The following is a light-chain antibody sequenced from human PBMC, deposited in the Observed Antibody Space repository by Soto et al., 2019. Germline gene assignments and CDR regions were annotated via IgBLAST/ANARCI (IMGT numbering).Light chain of an antibody. CDR3: QSGIT. V-gene: IGKV3-20*01. CDR1: QSVSSSY. CDR2: GAS. J-gene: IGKJ5*01. Sequence: EIVLTQSPGTLSLSPGERVTLSCRASQSVSSSYLAWYQQKPGQAPRLLIYGASSRATGIPDRFSGSGSGTDFTLTISRLEPEDFAVYYCQSGITFGQGTRRRL.